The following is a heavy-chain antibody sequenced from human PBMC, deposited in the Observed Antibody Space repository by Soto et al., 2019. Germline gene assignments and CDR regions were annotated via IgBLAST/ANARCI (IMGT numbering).Heavy chain of an antibody. D-gene: IGHD2-2*01. J-gene: IGHJ3*02. V-gene: IGHV5-51*01. Sequence: LGESLKISCKGSGYSFTSYWIGWVRQLPGKGLEWMGIIYPGDSDTRYSPSFQGQVTISADKSISTAYLQWSSLKASDTAMYYCARHKGGARYCSSTSCYASDIWGQGTMVTVSS. CDR2: IYPGDSDT. CDR1: GYSFTSYW. CDR3: ARHKGGARYCSSTSCYASDI.